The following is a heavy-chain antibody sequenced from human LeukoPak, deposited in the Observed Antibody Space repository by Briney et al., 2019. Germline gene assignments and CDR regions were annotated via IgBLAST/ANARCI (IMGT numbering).Heavy chain of an antibody. CDR2: IIPMFGTA. CDR3: ASGTTDIVVVPATLRNYYFDY. J-gene: IGHJ4*02. Sequence: ASVKVSCKASGGTFSSYTISWVRQAPGQGLEWMGGIIPMFGTAKYAQKFQGRVTITTDKSTSTAYMELSSLRSEDTAVYYCASGTTDIVVVPATLRNYYFDYWGQGTLVTVSS. CDR1: GGTFSSYT. D-gene: IGHD2-2*01. V-gene: IGHV1-69*05.